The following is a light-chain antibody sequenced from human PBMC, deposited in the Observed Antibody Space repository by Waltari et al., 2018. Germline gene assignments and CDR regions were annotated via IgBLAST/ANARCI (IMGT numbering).Light chain of an antibody. CDR3: SSHGGSNNFYV. J-gene: IGLJ1*01. CDR2: EVS. Sequence: QSALTQPPSASGSPGQSVTISCTGTSSDVGGYTSVSCYQQHPGKAPKLMIYEVSERPPGVPDRFSGSKSGNTASLTVSGLQAEDEADYYCSSHGGSNNFYVFGSGTKVTVL. V-gene: IGLV2-8*01. CDR1: SSDVGGYTS.